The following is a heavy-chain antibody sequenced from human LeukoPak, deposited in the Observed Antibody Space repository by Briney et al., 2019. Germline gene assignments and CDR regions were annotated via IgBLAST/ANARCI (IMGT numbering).Heavy chain of an antibody. CDR1: GFTFSSYS. CDR3: ASGGEDIVVVPAAIRHNWFDP. D-gene: IGHD2-2*02. Sequence: GGSLRLSCAASGFTFSSYSMNWVRQAPGKGLEWVSSISSSSSYIYYADSVKGRFTISRDNAKNSLYLQMNSLRAEDTAVYYCASGGEDIVVVPAAIRHNWFDPWGQGTLVTVSS. CDR2: ISSSSSYI. V-gene: IGHV3-21*01. J-gene: IGHJ5*02.